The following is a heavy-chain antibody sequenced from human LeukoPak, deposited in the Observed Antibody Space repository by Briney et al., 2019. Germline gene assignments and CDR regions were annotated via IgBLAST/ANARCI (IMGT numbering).Heavy chain of an antibody. V-gene: IGHV4-61*02. CDR2: IYTSGST. CDR1: GGSISSGSYY. J-gene: IGHJ3*02. CDR3: ARDERPHIVVVPAATI. Sequence: SETLSLTCTVSGGSISSGSYYWSWIRQPAGKGLEWIGRIYTSGSTNYNPSLKSRVTISVDTSKNQFSLKLSSVTAADTAVYYCARDERPHIVVVPAATIWGQGTMVTVSS. D-gene: IGHD2-2*01.